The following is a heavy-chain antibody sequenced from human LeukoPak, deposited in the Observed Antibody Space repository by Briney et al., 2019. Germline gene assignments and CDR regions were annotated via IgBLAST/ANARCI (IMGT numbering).Heavy chain of an antibody. D-gene: IGHD6-13*01. CDR1: GGSISSGDYY. V-gene: IGHV4-30-4*01. CDR3: ATSFSSNDAFDI. Sequence: PSQTLSLTCTVSGGSISSGDYYWSWIRQPPGKGLEWIGYIYYSGSTYYNPSLKSRVTISVDTSKNQFSLKLSSVTAADTAVYYCATSFSSNDAFDIWGQGTMVTVSS. J-gene: IGHJ3*02. CDR2: IYYSGST.